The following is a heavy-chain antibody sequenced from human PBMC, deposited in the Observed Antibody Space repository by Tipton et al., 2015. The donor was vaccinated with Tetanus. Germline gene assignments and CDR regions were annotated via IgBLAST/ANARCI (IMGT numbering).Heavy chain of an antibody. V-gene: IGHV3-13*01. CDR1: GFTFRRYD. J-gene: IGHJ4*02. D-gene: IGHD5/OR15-5a*01. CDR3: VRAVGGYNVYDVYY. Sequence: SLRLSCAASGFTFRRYDMHWVRQVTGKPLEWVAAIGAGGETYYLESVKGRFTISRDNAKNSLWLQMGSLRAEDTAVYYCVRAVGGYNVYDVYYWGQGTLVTVSS. CDR2: IGAGGET.